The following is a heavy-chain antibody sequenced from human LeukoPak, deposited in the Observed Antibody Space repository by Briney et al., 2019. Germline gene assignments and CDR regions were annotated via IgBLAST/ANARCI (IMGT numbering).Heavy chain of an antibody. D-gene: IGHD2-15*01. CDR2: IYHSGST. CDR3: ARRGSGVFDP. V-gene: IGHV4-30-2*01. CDR1: GGSISSSSYY. J-gene: IGHJ5*02. Sequence: SETLSLTCTVSGGSISSSSYYWGWIRQPPGKGLEWIGYIYHSGSTYYNPSLKSRVTISVDRSKNQFSLKLSSVTAADTAVYYCARRGSGVFDPWGQGTLVTVSS.